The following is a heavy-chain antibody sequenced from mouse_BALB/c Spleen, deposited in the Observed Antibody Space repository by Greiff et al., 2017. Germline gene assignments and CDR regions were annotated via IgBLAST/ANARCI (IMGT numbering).Heavy chain of an antibody. Sequence: VQLQQSGPELVKPGASVKIPCKASGYTFTDYNMDWVKQSHGKSLEWIGDINPNNGGTIYNQKFKGKATLTVDKSSSTAYMELRSLTSEDTAVYYCARTAARAHYYAMDYWGQGTSVTVSS. CDR1: GYTFTDYN. V-gene: IGHV1-18*01. J-gene: IGHJ4*01. CDR3: ARTAARAHYYAMDY. D-gene: IGHD3-1*01. CDR2: INPNNGGT.